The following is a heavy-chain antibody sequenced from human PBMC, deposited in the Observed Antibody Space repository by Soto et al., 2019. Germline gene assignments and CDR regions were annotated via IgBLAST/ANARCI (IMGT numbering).Heavy chain of an antibody. CDR2: IYYSGST. V-gene: IGHV4-59*08. CDR3: ARSLAHYGDYRDYYYYMDV. Sequence: PSETLSLTCTVSGGSISSYYWSWIRQPPGKGLEWIGYIYYSGSTNYNPSLKSRVTISVDTSKNQFSLKLSSVTAADTAVYYCARSLAHYGDYRDYYYYMDVWGKGTTVTVSS. CDR1: GGSISSYY. D-gene: IGHD4-17*01. J-gene: IGHJ6*03.